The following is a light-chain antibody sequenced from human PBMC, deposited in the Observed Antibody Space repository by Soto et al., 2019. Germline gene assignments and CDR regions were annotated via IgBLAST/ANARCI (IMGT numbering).Light chain of an antibody. J-gene: IGKJ1*01. CDR2: GAS. CDR1: QSVTSLH. Sequence: AQGPGIVSLCPRVSATIACRASQSVTSLHLAWYQQKPGQAPRLLIHGASTRATGIPARFSGSGSGTEFTLTISSLQSEDFAVYYCQRYNNWPPCTSGHGTKVDIK. CDR3: QRYNNWPPCT. V-gene: IGKV3-15*01.